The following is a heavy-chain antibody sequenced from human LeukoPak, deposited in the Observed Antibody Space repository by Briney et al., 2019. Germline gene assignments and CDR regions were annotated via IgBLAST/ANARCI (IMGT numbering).Heavy chain of an antibody. CDR2: ISAYNGNT. J-gene: IGHJ4*02. Sequence: SVKVSCKASGYSFSIYGISWVRQAPGQGLEWMGWISAYNGNTKYAQKLQGRVTMTTDTSTSTAYMELRSLRSDDTAVYYCARDESSGSYYFDYWGQGTLVTVSS. CDR3: ARDESSGSYYFDY. V-gene: IGHV1-18*01. CDR1: GYSFSIYG. D-gene: IGHD1-26*01.